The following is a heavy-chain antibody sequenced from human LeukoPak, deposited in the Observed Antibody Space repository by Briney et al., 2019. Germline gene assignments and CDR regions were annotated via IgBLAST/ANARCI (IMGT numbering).Heavy chain of an antibody. CDR1: GYTFTCYG. J-gene: IGHJ4*02. Sequence: ASVKVSCKASGYTFTCYGLTWVRQAPGQGLEWMGWISAYNGNTKIAQKLQGRVTMTTDTSTSTAYMELRSLRSDDTAVYYCARTSHYVDIAATIPYGIYYFDYWGQGTLVTVSS. D-gene: IGHD5-12*01. CDR2: ISAYNGNT. V-gene: IGHV1-18*01. CDR3: ARTSHYVDIAATIPYGIYYFDY.